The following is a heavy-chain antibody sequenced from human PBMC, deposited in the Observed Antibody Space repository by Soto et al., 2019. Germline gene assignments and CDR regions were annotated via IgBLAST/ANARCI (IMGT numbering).Heavy chain of an antibody. Sequence: PPDTLSLTCTFSGDSISNVNYCWSCIRQPPDKGLEWIGHIYDGGSTYHIPSLTRRVTISVDTYKNQFSLKLRSVSAADTAVYYCARGPSGDKVDYWGQGTLVTVSS. J-gene: IGHJ4*02. CDR1: GDSISNVNYC. CDR2: IYDGGST. D-gene: IGHD7-27*01. V-gene: IGHV4-30-4*02. CDR3: ARGPSGDKVDY.